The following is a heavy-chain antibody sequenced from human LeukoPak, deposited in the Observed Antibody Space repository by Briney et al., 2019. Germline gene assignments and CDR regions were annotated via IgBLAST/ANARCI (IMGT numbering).Heavy chain of an antibody. Sequence: GESLQISCMGSGYRFTSYWIGWVRQITGKGLEWRGIIYPGDSDTRYSPSFQGHVTISPDKSISTAYLQWSSLEASDTAMYYCARHALSSSWYRTVNWFDPWGQGTRVTVPS. CDR2: IYPGDSDT. CDR3: ARHALSSSWYRTVNWFDP. CDR1: GYRFTSYW. J-gene: IGHJ5*02. V-gene: IGHV5-51*01. D-gene: IGHD6-13*01.